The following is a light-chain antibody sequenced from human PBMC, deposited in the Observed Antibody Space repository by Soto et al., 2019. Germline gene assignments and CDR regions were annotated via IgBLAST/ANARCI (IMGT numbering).Light chain of an antibody. CDR2: DVS. V-gene: IGLV2-11*01. Sequence: QSVLTQPRSVSGSPGQSVTISCTGTSSDFGGYNYVSWYQQHPGKAPKLMIYDVSKRPSGVPDRFSGSKSGNTASLTISGLQAEDEADYYCCSYAGRYTPYVFGTGTKVTVL. CDR3: CSYAGRYTPYV. CDR1: SSDFGGYNY. J-gene: IGLJ1*01.